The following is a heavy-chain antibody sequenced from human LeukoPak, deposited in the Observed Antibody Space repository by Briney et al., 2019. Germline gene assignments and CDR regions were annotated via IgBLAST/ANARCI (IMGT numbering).Heavy chain of an antibody. V-gene: IGHV3-48*04. Sequence: GGSLRLSCAASGFTFSSYSMNWVRQAPGKGLEWVSYISSSSSTIYYADSVKGRFTISRDNAKNSLYLQMNSLRAEDTAVYYCARDGDYDFWSGSYYYYYMDVWGKGTTVTVSS. CDR1: GFTFSSYS. J-gene: IGHJ6*03. CDR3: ARDGDYDFWSGSYYYYYMDV. D-gene: IGHD3-3*01. CDR2: ISSSSSTI.